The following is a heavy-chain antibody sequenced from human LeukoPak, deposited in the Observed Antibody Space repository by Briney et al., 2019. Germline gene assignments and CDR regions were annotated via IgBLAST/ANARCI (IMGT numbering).Heavy chain of an antibody. D-gene: IGHD2-2*01. J-gene: IGHJ5*02. CDR3: AREEYGFDP. V-gene: IGHV1-2*02. Sequence: ASVKVSCKASGYTFTGYYMHWVRQAPGQGLEWMGWINPKSGGTNYAQKFQGRVTMTRNTSIHTAYMELSRLRSDDPAVYYCAREEYGFDPWGQGTLVTVSS. CDR1: GYTFTGYY. CDR2: INPKSGGT.